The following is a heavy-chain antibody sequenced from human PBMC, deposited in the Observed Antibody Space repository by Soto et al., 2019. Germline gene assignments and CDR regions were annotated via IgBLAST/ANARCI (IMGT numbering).Heavy chain of an antibody. CDR2: ISAYNGNT. J-gene: IGHJ4*02. CDR1: GYTFPSYG. D-gene: IGHD6-19*01. CDR3: AKESCSSGWYYYFDY. Sequence: ASVKVSCKASGYTFPSYGISWVRQAPGQGLEWMGWISAYNGNTNYAQKLQGRVTMTTDTSTSTAYMELRSLRSDDTAVYYCAKESCSSGWYYYFDYWGQGTMVTVYS. V-gene: IGHV1-18*01.